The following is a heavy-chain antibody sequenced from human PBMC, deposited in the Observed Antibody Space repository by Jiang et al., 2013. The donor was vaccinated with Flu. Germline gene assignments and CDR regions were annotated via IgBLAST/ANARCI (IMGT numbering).Heavy chain of an antibody. D-gene: IGHD3-9*01. Sequence: FTFDDYAMHWVRQAPGKGLEWVSGISWNSGSIGYADSVKGRFTXSRDNAKNSLYLQMNSLRAEDTALYYCAKDMGPLVLRYFDRTQSNSYYYYGMDVWGQGTTVTVSS. V-gene: IGHV3-9*01. CDR3: AKDMGPLVLRYFDRTQSNSYYYYGMDV. CDR2: ISWNSGSI. CDR1: FTFDDYA. J-gene: IGHJ6*02.